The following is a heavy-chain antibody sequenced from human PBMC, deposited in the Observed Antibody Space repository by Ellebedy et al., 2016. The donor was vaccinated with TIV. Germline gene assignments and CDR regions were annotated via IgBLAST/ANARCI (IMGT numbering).Heavy chain of an antibody. D-gene: IGHD1-1*01. CDR3: ARVHCSITTCDYYYMDV. V-gene: IGHV4-4*07. J-gene: IGHJ6*03. CDR2: IFTSGSF. Sequence: SETLSLXXTVSAASVSRYFWTWIRQPAGKGLEWLGRIFTSGSFNYNPSLMSRVTMSVVTSKNQISLRLNSVTTADTAVYYCARVHCSITTCDYYYMDVWGKGTTVTVSS. CDR1: AASVSRYF.